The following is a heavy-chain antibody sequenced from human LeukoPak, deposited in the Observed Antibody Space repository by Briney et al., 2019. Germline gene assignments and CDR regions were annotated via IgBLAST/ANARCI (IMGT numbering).Heavy chain of an antibody. CDR3: ARVHGGRYFDWLLSPFDY. CDR1: GYTFTNYG. CDR2: ISAYNGNT. D-gene: IGHD3-9*01. V-gene: IGHV1-18*01. J-gene: IGHJ4*02. Sequence: GASVKVSCKASGYTFTNYGISWVRQAPGQGLEWMGWISAYNGNTNYAQKLQGRVTMTTDTSTSTVYMELSSLRSEDTAVYYCARVHGGRYFDWLLSPFDYWGQGTLVTVSS.